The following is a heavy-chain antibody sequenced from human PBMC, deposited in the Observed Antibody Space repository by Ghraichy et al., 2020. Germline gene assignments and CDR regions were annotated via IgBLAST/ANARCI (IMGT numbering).Heavy chain of an antibody. Sequence: SETLSLTCTVSGGSISSGGYYWSWIRQHPGKGLEWIGYIYYSGSTYYNPSLKSRVTISVDTSKNQFSLKLSFVTAADTAVYYCARDRVHYDFWSGYLEPYYYYYGMDVWGQGTTVTVSS. D-gene: IGHD3-3*01. CDR1: GGSISSGGYY. CDR3: ARDRVHYDFWSGYLEPYYYYYGMDV. V-gene: IGHV4-31*03. CDR2: IYYSGST. J-gene: IGHJ6*02.